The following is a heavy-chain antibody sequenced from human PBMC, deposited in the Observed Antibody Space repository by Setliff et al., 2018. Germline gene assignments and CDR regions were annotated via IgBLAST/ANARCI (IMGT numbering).Heavy chain of an antibody. CDR1: GGSISSGNYY. J-gene: IGHJ5*02. CDR2: VHTSGGT. Sequence: SETLSLTCTVSGGSISSGNYYWSWIRQSAGKGLEWIGHVHTSGGTDSNPYLKSRATISVDTSKNQFSLKLSSVTAADTAVYYCARAPPYYGSGLLWFDPWGQGTLVTVSS. V-gene: IGHV4-61*09. CDR3: ARAPPYYGSGLLWFDP. D-gene: IGHD3-10*01.